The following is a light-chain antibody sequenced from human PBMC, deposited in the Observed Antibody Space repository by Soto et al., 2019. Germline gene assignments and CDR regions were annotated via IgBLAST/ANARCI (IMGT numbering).Light chain of an antibody. V-gene: IGKV3-15*01. CDR1: QSVSNN. CDR3: QQYNSWPPWT. CDR2: GAS. Sequence: EIVMTQSPATLSVSPGERATLSCRASQSVSNNLAWYQQKPGQAPRLLIYGASTRATGNPARFSGSGSGTAFTLTISGLQSEDFPVYYCQQYNSWPPWTFGQGTKVEIK. J-gene: IGKJ1*01.